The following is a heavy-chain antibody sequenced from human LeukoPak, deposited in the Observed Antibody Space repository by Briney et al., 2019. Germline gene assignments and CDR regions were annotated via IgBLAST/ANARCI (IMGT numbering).Heavy chain of an antibody. V-gene: IGHV4-34*01. Sequence: SETLSLTCAVYGGSFSGYYWNWIRQPPGKGLEWIGEINHSGSTNYNPSLKSRVTISVDTSKNQFSLKLSSVTAADTAVYYCARVRRSSSWYDWFDPWGQGTLVTVSS. CDR3: ARVRRSSSWYDWFDP. CDR1: GGSFSGYY. J-gene: IGHJ5*02. CDR2: INHSGST. D-gene: IGHD6-13*01.